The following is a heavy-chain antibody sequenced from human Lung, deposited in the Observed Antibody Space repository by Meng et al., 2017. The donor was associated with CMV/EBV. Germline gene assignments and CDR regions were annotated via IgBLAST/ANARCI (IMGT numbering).Heavy chain of an antibody. CDR2: INPSDNTT. J-gene: IGHJ4*02. CDR1: GYTLTNYY. V-gene: IGHV1-46*01. Sequence: ASXXVSXKASGYTLTNYYIHWVRQAPGQGLEWMGIINPSDNTTIYAQKFQGRVTMTRDTSTSTVYMELSSLRSDDTALYYCARDLGYSSGWYFQYYFDCWDQGXLVTVSS. D-gene: IGHD6-13*01. CDR3: ARDLGYSSGWYFQYYFDC.